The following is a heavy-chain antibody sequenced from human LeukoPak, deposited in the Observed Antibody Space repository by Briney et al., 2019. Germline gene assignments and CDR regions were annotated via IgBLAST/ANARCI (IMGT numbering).Heavy chain of an antibody. J-gene: IGHJ4*02. V-gene: IGHV4-4*07. CDR1: GGSISSSY. D-gene: IGHD5-24*01. CDR2: IYISGST. Sequence: SETLSLTCTVSGGSISSSYYGWIRQPAGKGLEWIGRIYISGSTNYNPSLKSRVTMSVDTSKNQFSLKLSSVTAADTAVYYCARDHLDGHFDYWGQGTLVTVSS. CDR3: ARDHLDGHFDY.